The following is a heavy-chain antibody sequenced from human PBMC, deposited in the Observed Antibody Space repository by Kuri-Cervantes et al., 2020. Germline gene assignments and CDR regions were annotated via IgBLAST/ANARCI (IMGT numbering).Heavy chain of an antibody. J-gene: IGHJ4*02. CDR2: ISCNSGSI. CDR1: GFTFDAYA. Sequence: GGSLRLSCAASGFTFDAYAMHWVRQAPGKGLEWVSDISCNSGSIGYADSVKGRFTISRDNAKNSLYLQMNSLRAEDTALYYCAKDTVMNGHRYYFDYWGQGTLVTVSS. V-gene: IGHV3-9*01. D-gene: IGHD1-1*01. CDR3: AKDTVMNGHRYYFDY.